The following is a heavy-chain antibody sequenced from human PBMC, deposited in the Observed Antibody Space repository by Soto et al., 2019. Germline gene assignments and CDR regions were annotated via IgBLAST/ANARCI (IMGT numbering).Heavy chain of an antibody. V-gene: IGHV3-23*01. J-gene: IGHJ4*02. D-gene: IGHD6-25*01. CDR1: GFTFSNYA. CDR3: AKRPASIITFDY. CDR2: VSGNGGST. Sequence: EVQLLDSGGGLVQPGGSLRLSCAASGFTFSNYAMSWVRQAPGKGLEWVSTVSGNGGSTYYADSVKGRFSISSDNSKNMLFLKINSLRDDDSAVYYCAKRPASIITFDYWGKGTPVSVSS.